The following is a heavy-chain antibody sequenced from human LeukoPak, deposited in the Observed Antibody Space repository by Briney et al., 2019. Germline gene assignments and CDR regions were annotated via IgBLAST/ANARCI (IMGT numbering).Heavy chain of an antibody. CDR1: GFTFSSYA. D-gene: IGHD6-6*01. V-gene: IGHV3-30-3*01. CDR2: ISYDGSNK. Sequence: PGGSLRLSCAASGFTFSSYAMHWVRQAPGKGLEWVAVISYDGSNKYYADSVKGRFTTSRDNSKNTLYLQMNSLRAEDTAVYYCARDPYSSSPNFGYWGQGTLVTVSS. CDR3: ARDPYSSSPNFGY. J-gene: IGHJ4*02.